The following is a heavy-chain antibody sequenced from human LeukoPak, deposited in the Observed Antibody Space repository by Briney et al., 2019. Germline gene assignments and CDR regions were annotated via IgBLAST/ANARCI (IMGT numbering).Heavy chain of an antibody. CDR2: INPSGGST. J-gene: IGHJ5*02. CDR3: ARDGQLIFGVVIINEGGWFDP. CDR1: GYTFTSYY. Sequence: ASVKVSCKASGYTFTSYYMHWVRQAPGQGLEWMGIINPSGGSTSYAQKFQGRVTMTRDTSTSTVYMELSSLRSEDTAVYYCARDGQLIFGVVIINEGGWFDPWGQGTLVTVSS. D-gene: IGHD3-3*01. V-gene: IGHV1-46*01.